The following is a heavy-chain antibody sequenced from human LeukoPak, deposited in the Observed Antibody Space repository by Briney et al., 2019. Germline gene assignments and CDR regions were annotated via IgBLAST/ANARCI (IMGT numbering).Heavy chain of an antibody. CDR1: GFTFSSYA. CDR3: TKNFGGAVADTGDY. D-gene: IGHD6-19*01. CDR2: ISPSGSMT. J-gene: IGHJ4*02. V-gene: IGHV3-23*01. Sequence: GGSLRLSCAASGFTFSSYAMNWVRQAPGKGLEWVSAISPSGSMTYYAGSVKGRFTISRDNSKNTLYLQMDSLRAEDTAVYYCTKNFGGAVADTGDYWGQGSLVTVSS.